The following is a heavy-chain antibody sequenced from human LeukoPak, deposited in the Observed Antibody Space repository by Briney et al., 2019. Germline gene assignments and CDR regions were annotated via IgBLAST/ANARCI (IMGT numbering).Heavy chain of an antibody. CDR3: ARDLLYCSGGSCQDAFDI. CDR2: IYHSGST. Sequence: SETLSLTCTVSGYSISSGYYWGWIRQPPGKGLEWIGSIYHSGSTYYNPSLKSRVTISVDTSKNQFSLKLSSVTAAGTAVYYCARDLLYCSGGSCQDAFDIWGQGTMVTVSS. D-gene: IGHD2-15*01. J-gene: IGHJ3*02. CDR1: GYSISSGYY. V-gene: IGHV4-38-2*02.